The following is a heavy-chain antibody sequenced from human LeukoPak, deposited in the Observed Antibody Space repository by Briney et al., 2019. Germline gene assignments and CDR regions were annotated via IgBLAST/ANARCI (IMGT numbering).Heavy chain of an antibody. V-gene: IGHV1-46*01. J-gene: IGHJ4*02. D-gene: IGHD5-24*01. Sequence: ASVKVSCKASGYTFTKNYIHWVRQAPGQGPEWMGTINPSGGSTDYAQKFQGRVTMTRNTSTTTVYMEPSSLISEDTAVYYCARIESRWHSSDYCGQGTLVTVSS. CDR3: ARIESRWHSSDY. CDR2: INPSGGST. CDR1: GYTFTKNY.